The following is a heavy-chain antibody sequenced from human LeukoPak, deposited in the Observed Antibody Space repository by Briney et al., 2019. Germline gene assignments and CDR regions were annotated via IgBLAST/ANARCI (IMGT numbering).Heavy chain of an antibody. CDR3: ARVSPGYDSSGLDAFDI. J-gene: IGHJ3*02. CDR2: IYTSGST. CDR1: GFSISSYY. V-gene: IGHV4-4*07. D-gene: IGHD3-22*01. Sequence: SETLSLTCTVSGFSISSYYWGWIRQPAGKGLEWIGRIYTSGSTNYNPSLKSRVTMSIDTSKNQFSLKLSSVTAADTAVYYCARVSPGYDSSGLDAFDIWGQGTMVTVSS.